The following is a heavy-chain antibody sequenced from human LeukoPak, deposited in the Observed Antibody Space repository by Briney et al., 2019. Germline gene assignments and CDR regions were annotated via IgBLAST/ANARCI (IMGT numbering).Heavy chain of an antibody. J-gene: IGHJ5*02. Sequence: SETLSLTCTVSGGSISSGGYYWSWIRQHPGKGLEWIGYIYYSGSAYYNPSLKSRVTISVDTSKNQFSLKLSSVTAADTAVYYCARVGGDWFDPWGQGTLVTVSS. CDR2: IYYSGSA. V-gene: IGHV4-31*03. CDR3: ARVGGDWFDP. D-gene: IGHD1-26*01. CDR1: GGSISSGGYY.